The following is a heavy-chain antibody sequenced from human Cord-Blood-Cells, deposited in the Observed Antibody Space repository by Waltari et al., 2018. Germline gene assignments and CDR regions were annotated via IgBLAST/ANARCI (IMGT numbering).Heavy chain of an antibody. J-gene: IGHJ3*02. V-gene: IGHV4-39*01. Sequence: QLQLQESGPGLVKPSETLSLTCTVSGGSISSSSYYWGWIRQPPGKGLEWIGSIYYSGSTYYNPALKSRVTISVDTSKNQFSLKLSSVTAADTAVYYCARHGRLTWTYQDIVVVPGIDAFDIWGQGTMVTVSS. D-gene: IGHD2-2*01. CDR3: ARHGRLTWTYQDIVVVPGIDAFDI. CDR2: IYYSGST. CDR1: GGSISSSSYY.